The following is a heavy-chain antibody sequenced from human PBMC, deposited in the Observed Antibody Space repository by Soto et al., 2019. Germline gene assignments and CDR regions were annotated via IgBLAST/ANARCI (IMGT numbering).Heavy chain of an antibody. CDR2: INPNSGGT. CDR1: GYTFTGYY. V-gene: IGHV1-2*04. D-gene: IGHD6-13*01. CDR3: ARDSSSRDPEYFQH. J-gene: IGHJ1*01. Sequence: ASVKVSCKASGYTFTGYYMHWVRQAPGQGLEWMGWINPNSGGTNYAQKFQGWVTMTRDTSISTAYMELSRLRSDDTAVYYCARDSSSRDPEYFQHWGQGTLVTVSS.